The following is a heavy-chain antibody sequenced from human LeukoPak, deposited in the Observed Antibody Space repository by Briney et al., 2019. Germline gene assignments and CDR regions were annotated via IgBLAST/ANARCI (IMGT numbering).Heavy chain of an antibody. V-gene: IGHV4-59*12. CDR2: IYYSGST. D-gene: IGHD1-1*01. CDR1: GGSISSYY. CDR3: ARENGNIDY. Sequence: SETLSLTCTVSGGSISSYYWSWIRQPPGKGLEWIGYIYYSGSTNYNPSLKSRVTISVDTSKNQFSLKLSSVTAADTAVYYCARENGNIDYWGQGTLVTVSS. J-gene: IGHJ4*02.